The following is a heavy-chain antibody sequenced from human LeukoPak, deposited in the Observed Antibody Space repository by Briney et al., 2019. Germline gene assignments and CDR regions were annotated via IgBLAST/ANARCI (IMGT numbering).Heavy chain of an antibody. Sequence: GGSLRLSCAASGFTFSSYSMNWVRQAPGKGLEWVSYISSSSSTIYYADSVKGRFTISRDNAKNSLYLQMNSLRAEDTAVYYCARRGYYDSSGLFPYYMDVWGKGTTVTVSS. CDR3: ARRGYYDSSGLFPYYMDV. D-gene: IGHD3-22*01. V-gene: IGHV3-48*01. CDR2: ISSSSSTI. J-gene: IGHJ6*03. CDR1: GFTFSSYS.